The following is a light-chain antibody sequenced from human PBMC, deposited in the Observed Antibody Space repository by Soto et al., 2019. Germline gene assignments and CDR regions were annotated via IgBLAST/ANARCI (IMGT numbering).Light chain of an antibody. J-gene: IGKJ3*01. CDR3: MQGLQTSFT. Sequence: DIVMTQSPLSLSVTPGDAASISCRCTQSLLHRNGNNYLDWYLQKPGQSPQLLISLASNRASGVTDRVSGRGSGTDFILHISRVEAEDVGGYDCMQGLQTSFTFGPGTKWIS. V-gene: IGKV2-28*01. CDR1: QSLLHRNGNNY. CDR2: LAS.